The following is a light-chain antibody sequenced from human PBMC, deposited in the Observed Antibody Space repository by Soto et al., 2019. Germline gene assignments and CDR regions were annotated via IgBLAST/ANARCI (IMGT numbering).Light chain of an antibody. J-gene: IGKJ4*01. CDR2: AAS. CDR3: LQDYLYLT. V-gene: IGKV1-6*01. CDR1: QGIGSD. Sequence: AIEMTQSPSSLSASVGDRVTITCRASQGIGSDLAWYQQRPGRAPKLLIYAASSLQNGVPSRFSASGSGTDFILTISSLQPEDLGTYNCLQDYLYLTCGGGPKVEVK.